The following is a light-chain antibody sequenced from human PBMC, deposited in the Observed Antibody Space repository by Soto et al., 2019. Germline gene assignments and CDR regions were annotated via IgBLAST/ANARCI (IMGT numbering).Light chain of an antibody. CDR2: DAS. Sequence: DIQFTQSPSTLPASVGDRVTITCRASQSISTSLAWYQQKPGKAPKFLIYDASSLESGVPSRFSGSGSGTKFTLTIASLQPDDFATYYCQQYETFSGTFGPGTKVDIK. CDR1: QSISTS. J-gene: IGKJ1*01. CDR3: QQYETFSGT. V-gene: IGKV1-5*01.